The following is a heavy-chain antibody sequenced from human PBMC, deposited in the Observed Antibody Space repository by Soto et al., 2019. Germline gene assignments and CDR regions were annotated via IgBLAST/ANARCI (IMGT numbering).Heavy chain of an antibody. D-gene: IGHD1-26*01. CDR2: ISYDGSNK. J-gene: IGHJ4*02. CDR1: GFTFSSYG. V-gene: IGHV3-30*18. CDR3: VKDLSGMATTHFDY. Sequence: QVQLVESGGGVVQPGRSLRLSCAASGFTFSSYGMHWVRQAPGKGLEWVAVISYDGSNKYYADSVKGRFTISRDNSKNTLYLQMNSLRAEDTAVYYCVKDLSGMATTHFDYWGQGTLVTVSS.